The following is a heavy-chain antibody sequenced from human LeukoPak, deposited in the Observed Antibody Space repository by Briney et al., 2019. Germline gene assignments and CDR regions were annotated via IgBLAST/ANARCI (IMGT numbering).Heavy chain of an antibody. Sequence: GASVKVSCKASGYTFTGYYMHWVRQAPGQGLEWMGGIIPIFGTANYAQKFQGRVTITADESTSTAYMELSSLRSEDTAVYYCAIDGSGSYYSDAFDIWGQGTMVTVSS. D-gene: IGHD3-10*01. CDR1: GYTFTGYY. CDR3: AIDGSGSYYSDAFDI. J-gene: IGHJ3*02. CDR2: IIPIFGTA. V-gene: IGHV1-69*13.